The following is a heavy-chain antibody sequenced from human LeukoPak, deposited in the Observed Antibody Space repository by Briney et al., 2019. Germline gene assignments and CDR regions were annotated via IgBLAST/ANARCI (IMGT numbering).Heavy chain of an antibody. CDR3: ARVVGASHHTVDY. Sequence: PGGSLRLSCAASGFTVSSNYMSWVCQAPGKGLEWVSVIYSGGSTYYADSVKGRFTISRDDSENTLSLQMNSLRVEDTALYFCARVVGASHHTVDYWGQGALVTVSS. CDR1: GFTVSSNY. J-gene: IGHJ4*02. D-gene: IGHD1-26*01. V-gene: IGHV3-53*01. CDR2: IYSGGST.